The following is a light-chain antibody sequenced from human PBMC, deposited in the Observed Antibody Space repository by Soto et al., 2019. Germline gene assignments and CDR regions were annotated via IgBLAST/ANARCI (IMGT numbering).Light chain of an antibody. J-gene: IGLJ1*01. CDR2: EVS. Sequence: QSVLTQPASVSGSPGQSITISCTGTSSDVGGYEFVSWYQQHPGKAPKLMIYEVSNRLSGVSSRFSGSKSGNTASLTISGLQAEDEADYYCGSYTGSIYVFGTGTKLTVL. V-gene: IGLV2-14*01. CDR1: SSDVGGYEF. CDR3: GSYTGSIYV.